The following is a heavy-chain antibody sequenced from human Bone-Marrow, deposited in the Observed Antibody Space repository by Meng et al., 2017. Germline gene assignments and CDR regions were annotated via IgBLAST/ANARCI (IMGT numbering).Heavy chain of an antibody. Sequence: QVPLQESGPGLVKPSQTLSLTCTVSGGSISSGNHYWSWIRQHPGKGLEYIGYIYYSGSTYYNPSLKSRVIISVDTSKNQFSLRLNSVTAADTAVYYCASLYGDSSVWYLDLWGRGTLVTVSS. CDR2: IYYSGST. CDR3: ASLYGDSSVWYLDL. V-gene: IGHV4-31*03. D-gene: IGHD4-17*01. CDR1: GGSISSGNHY. J-gene: IGHJ2*01.